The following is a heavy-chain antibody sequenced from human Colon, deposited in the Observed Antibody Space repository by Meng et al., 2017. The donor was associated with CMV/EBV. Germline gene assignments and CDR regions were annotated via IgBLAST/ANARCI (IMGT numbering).Heavy chain of an antibody. D-gene: IGHD1-20*01. V-gene: IGHV3-64*02. CDR3: ARACRQINNCYLDS. Sequence: ASGFPFSVHAMHWVRQAQGKGLEYVSAIGANGRSTYYTDSVKGRFIVSRDNSTSMVYLQMNSLRAEDTAVYYCARACRQINNCYLDSWGQGILVTVSS. CDR2: IGANGRST. CDR1: GFPFSVHA. J-gene: IGHJ4*02.